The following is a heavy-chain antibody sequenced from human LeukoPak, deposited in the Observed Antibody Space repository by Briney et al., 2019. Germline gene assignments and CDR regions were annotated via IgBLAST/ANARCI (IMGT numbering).Heavy chain of an antibody. CDR3: AGDGSGNFLPYFFDY. V-gene: IGHV1-3*01. Sequence: RASVKVSCKASGYTFSSYAFHWVRHAPGQRLEWMGWINAGNGNTKYSQKFQGRVTITRDTSASTAYMELSSLRSEDTAVYYCAGDGSGNFLPYFFDYWGQGALVTVSS. J-gene: IGHJ4*02. CDR1: GYTFSSYA. D-gene: IGHD3-10*01. CDR2: INAGNGNT.